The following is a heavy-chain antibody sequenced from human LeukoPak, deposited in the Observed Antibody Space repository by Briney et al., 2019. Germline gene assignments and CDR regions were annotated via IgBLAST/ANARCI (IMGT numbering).Heavy chain of an antibody. Sequence: GGSLRLSCAASGFTFSSYGMHWVRQAPGKGLEWVAFIRYDGSNKYYADSVKGRFTISRDNSKNTLYLQMNSLRAEDTAVYYCAKDRSSTSYYYYYYYMDVWGKGTTVTVSS. CDR1: GFTFSSYG. CDR3: AKDRSSTSYYYYYYYMDV. V-gene: IGHV3-30*02. D-gene: IGHD2-2*01. J-gene: IGHJ6*03. CDR2: IRYDGSNK.